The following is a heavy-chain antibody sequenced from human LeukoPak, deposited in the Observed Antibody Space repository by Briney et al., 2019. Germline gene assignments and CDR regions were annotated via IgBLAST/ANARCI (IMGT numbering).Heavy chain of an antibody. Sequence: GGSLRLSXAASGFTVSGNYMSWVRQAPGKGLEWVSVIYRGGSTYYADSVKGRFTISRDNSKNTLYLQMNSLRVEDTAVYYCAKERYSSGYFDIWGQGTMVTVSS. D-gene: IGHD6-19*01. CDR1: GFTVSGNY. CDR3: AKERYSSGYFDI. CDR2: IYRGGST. V-gene: IGHV3-53*01. J-gene: IGHJ3*02.